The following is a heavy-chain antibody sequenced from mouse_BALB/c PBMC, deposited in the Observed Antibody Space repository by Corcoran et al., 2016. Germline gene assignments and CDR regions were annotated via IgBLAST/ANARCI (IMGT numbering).Heavy chain of an antibody. CDR1: GYTFTNYG. J-gene: IGHJ3*01. V-gene: IGHV9-3-1*01. D-gene: IGHD1-1*01. Sequence: QIQLVQSGPELKKPGETVKISCKASGYTFTNYGMNWVKQAPGKGLKWMGWINTYTGEPTYADDFKGRFAFSVETSASTAYLQINNLKNEDTATYFCARSDGSSWFAYWGQGTLVTVSA. CDR2: INTYTGEP. CDR3: ARSDGSSWFAY.